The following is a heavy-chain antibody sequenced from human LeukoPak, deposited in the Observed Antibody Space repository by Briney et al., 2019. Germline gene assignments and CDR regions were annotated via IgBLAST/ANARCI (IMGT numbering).Heavy chain of an antibody. CDR2: INPNSGGT. D-gene: IGHD3-3*01. CDR3: ARDLGTIFGVVQYYFDY. V-gene: IGHV1-2*02. CDR1: GYTFTGYY. J-gene: IGHJ4*02. Sequence: ASVKVSCKASGYTFTGYYIHWVRQAPGQGLEWMGWINPNSGGTNYAQKFQGRVTMTRDTSISTAYMELSRLRSDDTAVYYCARDLGTIFGVVQYYFDYWGQGTLITVSS.